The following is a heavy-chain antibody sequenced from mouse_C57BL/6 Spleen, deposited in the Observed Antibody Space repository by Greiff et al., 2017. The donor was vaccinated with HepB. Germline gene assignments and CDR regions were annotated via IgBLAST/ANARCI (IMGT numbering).Heavy chain of an antibody. CDR3: ARQALYYYGSSYEYFDV. CDR2: ISSGGSYT. Sequence: EVQRVESGGDLVKPGGSLKLSCAASGFTFSSYGMSWVRQTPDKRLEWVATISSGGSYTYYPDSVKGRFTISRDNAKNTLYLQMRSLKSEDTAMYYCARQALYYYGSSYEYFDVWGTGTTVTVSS. CDR1: GFTFSSYG. V-gene: IGHV5-6*01. J-gene: IGHJ1*03. D-gene: IGHD1-1*01.